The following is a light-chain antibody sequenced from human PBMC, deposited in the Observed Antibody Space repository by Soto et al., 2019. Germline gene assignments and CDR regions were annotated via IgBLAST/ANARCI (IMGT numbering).Light chain of an antibody. CDR3: QQYVRSPWT. V-gene: IGKV3-20*01. J-gene: IGKJ1*01. Sequence: EILLTQSPGTLSLSPWERATLSCRASQILTSSYLAWYQHKSGQAPRLLIYGSSSRATGIPDRFSGSGSGTDFTLTISRLEPEDFAVYYCQQYVRSPWTFGQGTKVDIK. CDR1: QILTSSY. CDR2: GSS.